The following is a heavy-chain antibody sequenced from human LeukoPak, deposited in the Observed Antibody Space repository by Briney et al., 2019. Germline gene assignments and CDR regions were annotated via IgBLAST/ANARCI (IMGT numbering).Heavy chain of an antibody. CDR3: ARVPMDSSGYWSYYYGMDV. CDR1: GGTFSSYA. D-gene: IGHD3-22*01. CDR2: IIPIFGIA. J-gene: IGHJ6*02. V-gene: IGHV1-69*04. Sequence: SVKVSCKASGGTFSSYAISWVRQAPGQGLEWRGRIIPIFGIANYAQKFQGRVTITADKSTSTAYMELSSLRSEDTAVYYCARVPMDSSGYWSYYYGMDVWGQGTTVTVSS.